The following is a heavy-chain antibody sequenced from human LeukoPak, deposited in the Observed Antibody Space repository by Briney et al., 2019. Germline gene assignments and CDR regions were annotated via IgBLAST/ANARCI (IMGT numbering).Heavy chain of an antibody. J-gene: IGHJ4*02. Sequence: GESLRISCKGSGYTFSSYWIGWVRQMPGKGLEWMGIIYPGDSDTRYSPSLQGQVTISVDTSIGTAYLQWSSLKASDTAIYYCARQNDFRLYYWGQGTLVTVSS. CDR1: GYTFSSYW. V-gene: IGHV5-51*01. CDR2: IYPGDSDT. CDR3: ARQNDFRLYY. D-gene: IGHD3-3*01.